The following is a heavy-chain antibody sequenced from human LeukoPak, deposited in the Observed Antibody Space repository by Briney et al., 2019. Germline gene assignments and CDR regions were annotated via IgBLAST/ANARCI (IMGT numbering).Heavy chain of an antibody. CDR1: GFAFSSSA. V-gene: IGHV3-23*01. CDR3: AKDDTSSWYDSFFHH. CDR2: ISGAGGGR. Sequence: GGSLRLSCEASGFAFSSSAMHCIPRAPGKGLEWGSTISGAGGGRLYRESVRCRFNISRDNSKNSLCLQWSSLSAHDTAIYYCAKDDTSSWYDSFFHHWGQGTMVTVSS. J-gene: IGHJ4*02. D-gene: IGHD6-13*01.